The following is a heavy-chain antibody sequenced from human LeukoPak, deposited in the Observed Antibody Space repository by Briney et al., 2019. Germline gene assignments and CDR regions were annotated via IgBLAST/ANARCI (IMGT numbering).Heavy chain of an antibody. V-gene: IGHV3-21*01. Sequence: GGSLRLSCVASGLTFNNYNMNWVRQAPGKGLEWVSLISSDGSYIYYADSVRGRFTISRDNAKNSLYLQMNSLRAEDTAVYFCARGAGYNYPYYFDYWGQGTLVTVSS. CDR3: ARGAGYNYPYYFDY. CDR1: GLTFNNYN. J-gene: IGHJ4*02. D-gene: IGHD5-24*01. CDR2: ISSDGSYI.